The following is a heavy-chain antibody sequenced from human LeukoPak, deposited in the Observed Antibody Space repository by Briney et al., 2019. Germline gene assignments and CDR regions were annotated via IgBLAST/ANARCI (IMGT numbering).Heavy chain of an antibody. J-gene: IGHJ4*02. CDR2: IYYSGST. CDR3: ARVNRGYCSSTSCRGVFDY. D-gene: IGHD2-2*01. CDR1: GGSISSYY. Sequence: SETLSLTCTVSGGSISSYYLSWIRQPPGKGLEWIGYIYYSGSTNYNPSLKSRVTISVDTSKNQFSLKLSSVTAADTAVYYCARVNRGYCSSTSCRGVFDYWGQGTLVTVSS. V-gene: IGHV4-59*01.